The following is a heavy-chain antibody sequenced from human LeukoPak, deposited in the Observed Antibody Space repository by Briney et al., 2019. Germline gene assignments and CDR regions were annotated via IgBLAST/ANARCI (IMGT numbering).Heavy chain of an antibody. V-gene: IGHV1-24*01. CDR2: FDPETDET. D-gene: IGHD3-22*01. CDR1: GSTPTKLS. Sequence: GASVKVSCKVFGSTPTKLSMHWVRQAPGQGLEWMGGFDPETDETVYAQNFHGRVTVTEDTSSDTTYMELSSLRSEDTAVYYCATAAEIYYYDTGGIWGQGTMVTVSS. CDR3: ATAAEIYYYDTGGI. J-gene: IGHJ3*02.